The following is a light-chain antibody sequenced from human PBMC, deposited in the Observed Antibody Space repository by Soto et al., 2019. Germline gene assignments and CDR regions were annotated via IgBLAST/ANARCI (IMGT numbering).Light chain of an antibody. Sequence: DIQMTQSPSSLSASVGDKVTITCQASQDINNYLNWYQHKPGKAPKLLIYDASHLETGVPPRFSGSGSWTDFTFAISSLPTEEIATDYCQQSDNLPLTIGVGTKVQS. CDR2: DAS. CDR3: QQSDNLPLT. V-gene: IGKV1-33*01. CDR1: QDINNY. J-gene: IGKJ4*01.